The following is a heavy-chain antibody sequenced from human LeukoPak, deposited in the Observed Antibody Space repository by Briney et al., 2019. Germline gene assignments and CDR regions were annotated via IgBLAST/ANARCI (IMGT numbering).Heavy chain of an antibody. J-gene: IGHJ4*02. Sequence: PSETLSLTCTVSGGSISNGDHYWSWIRQHPGKGLEWIGYIYYSGSTNYNPSLKSRGTISVDTSNNQFSLKLTSVTAADTAVYYCARSGRGNSAGFDCWGQGTLVTVSS. CDR2: IYYSGST. V-gene: IGHV4-61*08. CDR3: ARSGRGNSAGFDC. D-gene: IGHD3-10*01. CDR1: GGSISNGDHY.